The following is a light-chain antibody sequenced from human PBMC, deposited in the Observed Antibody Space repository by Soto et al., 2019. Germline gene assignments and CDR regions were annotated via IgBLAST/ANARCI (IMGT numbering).Light chain of an antibody. CDR3: QQYHNWPPKYT. J-gene: IGKJ2*01. CDR2: GAS. Sequence: EIVMAQSSGTLSFSPVERVTLSCRASQNVGTNLAWYQQKPGQAPRLLIYGASTRATGIPARFSGSGSGTEFTLTISSLKSEDFAVYYCQQYHNWPPKYTFGQGTKVDI. V-gene: IGKV3-15*01. CDR1: QNVGTN.